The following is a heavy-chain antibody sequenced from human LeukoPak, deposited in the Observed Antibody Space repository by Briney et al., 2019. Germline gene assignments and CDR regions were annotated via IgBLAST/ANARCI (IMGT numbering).Heavy chain of an antibody. V-gene: IGHV3-23*01. J-gene: IGHJ4*02. Sequence: HGGSLRLSCAASGFTFSSYAMSWVRPAPGKELGWVSANSGSGGTTYYADSVKGRFTISRDNSKKPLYLQMNSLRAEDTAVYYCAKDPHIVVVTAIIDYWGQGTLVTVSS. CDR2: NSGSGGTT. D-gene: IGHD2-21*02. CDR3: AKDPHIVVVTAIIDY. CDR1: GFTFSSYA.